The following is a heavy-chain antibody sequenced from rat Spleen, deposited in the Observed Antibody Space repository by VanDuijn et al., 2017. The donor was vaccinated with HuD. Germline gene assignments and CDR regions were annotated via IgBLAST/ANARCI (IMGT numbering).Heavy chain of an antibody. D-gene: IGHD1-10*01. Sequence: EVHLVESGGGLVQPGRSLKLSCAASGFTFSNYGMHWIRQAPTKGLEWVASISYDGSSTYYRDSVKGRFTISRDNAKSTLYLQMDSLRSEDTATYYCTRGGNYALDAWGQGASVTVSS. CDR2: ISYDGSST. J-gene: IGHJ4*01. V-gene: IGHV5-19*01. CDR1: GFTFSNYG. CDR3: TRGGNYALDA.